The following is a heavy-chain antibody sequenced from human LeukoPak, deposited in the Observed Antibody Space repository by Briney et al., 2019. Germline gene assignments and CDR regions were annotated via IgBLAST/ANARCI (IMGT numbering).Heavy chain of an antibody. D-gene: IGHD2-2*02. V-gene: IGHV3-30*18. Sequence: GGSLRLSCAASGFTFSSYGMHWVRQAPGKGLEWVAVISYDGSNKYYADSVKGRFTISRDDSKNTLYLQMNSLRAEDTAVYYCAKDGRGAAIFYYYGMDVWGQGTAVTVSS. J-gene: IGHJ6*02. CDR2: ISYDGSNK. CDR1: GFTFSSYG. CDR3: AKDGRGAAIFYYYGMDV.